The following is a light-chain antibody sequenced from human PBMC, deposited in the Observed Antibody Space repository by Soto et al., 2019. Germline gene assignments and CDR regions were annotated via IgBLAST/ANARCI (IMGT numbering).Light chain of an antibody. CDR3: QQYYSYPT. Sequence: IQLTQSPSSLSASVGDRVTITCRASQDIAIYLAWYQQKPGEAPKLLIYAASTLQSGVPSRFSGSGSGTDFTLTISCLQSEDFATYYCQQYYSYPTFGQGTRLEIK. V-gene: IGKV1-9*01. CDR2: AAS. CDR1: QDIAIY. J-gene: IGKJ5*01.